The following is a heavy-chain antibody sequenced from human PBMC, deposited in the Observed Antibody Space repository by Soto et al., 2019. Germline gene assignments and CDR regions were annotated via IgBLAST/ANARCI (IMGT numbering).Heavy chain of an antibody. Sequence: QVQLQQWGAGLLKPSETLSLTCAVYGGSFSGYYWSWIRQPPGKGLEWIGEINHSGSTNYNPSLKSRVTISVDTSKNQCSLKLSSVTAADTAVYYCARSRRGIVVVTNGFDPWGQGTLVTVSS. CDR3: ARSRRGIVVVTNGFDP. CDR1: GGSFSGYY. J-gene: IGHJ5*02. D-gene: IGHD2-21*02. CDR2: INHSGST. V-gene: IGHV4-34*01.